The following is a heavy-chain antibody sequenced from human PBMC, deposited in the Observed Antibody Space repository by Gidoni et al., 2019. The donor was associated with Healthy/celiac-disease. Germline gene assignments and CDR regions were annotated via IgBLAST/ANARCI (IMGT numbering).Heavy chain of an antibody. CDR3: ARDRAGGSFDY. J-gene: IGHJ4*02. CDR2: RSYDGSNK. Sequence: QVQRVESGGGVVQPGRSLRLSCAAAGCTFTHYGMHWVRQAPGTGLEWVAVRSYDGSNKYYADSVKGRFTISRDNSKNTLYVQMNSLRAEDTAVYYCARDRAGGSFDYWGQGTLVTVSS. D-gene: IGHD1-26*01. V-gene: IGHV3-30*03. CDR1: GCTFTHYG.